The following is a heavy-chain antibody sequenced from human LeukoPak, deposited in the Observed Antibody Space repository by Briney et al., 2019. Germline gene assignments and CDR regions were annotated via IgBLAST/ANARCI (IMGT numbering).Heavy chain of an antibody. CDR1: GYTFTSYD. Sequence: ASVKVSCKASGYTFTSYDINWVRQAAGQGLEWMGWMNPGSGDTGYAQRFQGRVTMTRDTCINTAYMERISLRSEDTAVYYCARMNHYNIKDSWFDPWGQGTLVTVSS. D-gene: IGHD3-22*01. CDR2: MNPGSGDT. V-gene: IGHV1-8*01. J-gene: IGHJ5*02. CDR3: ARMNHYNIKDSWFDP.